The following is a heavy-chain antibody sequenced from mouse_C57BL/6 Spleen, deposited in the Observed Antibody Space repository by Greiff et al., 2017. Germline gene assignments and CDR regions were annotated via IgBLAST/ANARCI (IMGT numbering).Heavy chain of an antibody. V-gene: IGHV5-9*01. CDR3: ARHPYYDYPYYYAMDY. J-gene: IGHJ4*01. D-gene: IGHD2-4*01. Sequence: EVMLVESGGGLVKPGGSLKLSCAASGFTFSSYTMSWVRQTPEKRLEWVATTSGGGGNTYYPDSVKGRFTISRDNAKNTLYLQMSSLRSEDTALYYCARHPYYDYPYYYAMDYWGQGTSVTVSS. CDR1: GFTFSSYT. CDR2: TSGGGGNT.